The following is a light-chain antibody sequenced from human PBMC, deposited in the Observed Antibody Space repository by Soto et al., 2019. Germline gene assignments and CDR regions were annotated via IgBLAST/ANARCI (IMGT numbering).Light chain of an antibody. J-gene: IGKJ1*01. CDR1: QSVSSN. V-gene: IGKV3-15*01. CDR3: QQYNNWPPWT. Sequence: EIVMTQSPATLSVSPGERATLSCRASQSVSSNLAWYQQKPGQAPRLLIYGASTRATGIPARFSGSGSGTGFNLPIGARQSEVFAVYYCQQYNNWPPWTLGQGPKVEI. CDR2: GAS.